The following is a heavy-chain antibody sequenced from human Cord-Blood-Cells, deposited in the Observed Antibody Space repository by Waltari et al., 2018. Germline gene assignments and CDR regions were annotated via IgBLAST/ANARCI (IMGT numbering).Heavy chain of an antibody. V-gene: IGHV4-59*08. J-gene: IGHJ5*02. Sequence: QVQLQESGPGLVKPSETLSFTSTVSGGSISSYYWSWIRQPPGKGLEWIGYIYYSGSTNYNPSLKSRVTISVDTSKNQFSLKLSSVTAADTAVYYCARHSVEQNWFDPWGQATLVTVSS. CDR2: IYYSGST. CDR3: ARHSVEQNWFDP. CDR1: GGSISSYY.